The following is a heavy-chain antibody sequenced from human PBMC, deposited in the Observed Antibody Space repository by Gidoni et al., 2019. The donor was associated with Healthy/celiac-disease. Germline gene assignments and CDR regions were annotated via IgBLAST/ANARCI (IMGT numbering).Heavy chain of an antibody. CDR2: INHRGST. D-gene: IGHD5-18*01. V-gene: IGHV4-34*01. CDR3: ARGYRYSYGYGGGPAGFDY. Sequence: QVQLQQWGAGLLTPSEPLSLTCAVYGGSFSGSYWSWIRPPPGTGLEWIGEINHRGSTNYNPSLKSRVTISVDTSKNQFSLKLSSVTAADTAVYYCARGYRYSYGYGGGPAGFDYWGQGTLVTVSS. CDR1: GGSFSGSY. J-gene: IGHJ4*02.